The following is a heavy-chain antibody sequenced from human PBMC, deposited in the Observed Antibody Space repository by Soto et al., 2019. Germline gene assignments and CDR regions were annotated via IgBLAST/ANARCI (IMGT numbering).Heavy chain of an antibody. V-gene: IGHV3-66*01. Sequence: DVQLVESGGTVVQPGGSLKLSCAASGFDASVNFMTWVRQAPGKGLEWVSSINNAGTTFYADSVKGRFTISSDDSKNTLFLQMNSLRVEDTAMYYCVRENYYYGMDVWGQGTAVTVSS. CDR1: GFDASVNF. CDR2: INNAGTT. CDR3: VRENYYYGMDV. J-gene: IGHJ6*02.